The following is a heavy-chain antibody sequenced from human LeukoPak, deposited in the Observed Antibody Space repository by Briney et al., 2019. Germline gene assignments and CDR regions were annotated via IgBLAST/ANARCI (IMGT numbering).Heavy chain of an antibody. J-gene: IGHJ6*02. V-gene: IGHV3-21*04. Sequence: PGGSLRLSCAASGFTFSSYSMNWVRQAPGKGLEWVSSISSSSSYIYYADSVKGRFTISRDNAKNSLYLQMNGLRAEDTALYHCARGFDIVATIIPYGMDVWGQGTTVTVSS. CDR3: ARGFDIVATIIPYGMDV. CDR2: ISSSSSYI. CDR1: GFTFSSYS. D-gene: IGHD5-12*01.